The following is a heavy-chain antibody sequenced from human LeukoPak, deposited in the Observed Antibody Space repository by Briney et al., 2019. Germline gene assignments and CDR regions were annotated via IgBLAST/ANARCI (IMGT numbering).Heavy chain of an antibody. J-gene: IGHJ4*02. Sequence: SETLSLTCTVSGGSISSYYWSWIRQPPGKGLEWIGYIYYSGSTNYNPSLKSRVTISVDTSKNRFSLKLSSVTAADTAVYYCATESAGLTGGFDYWGQGTLVTVSS. D-gene: IGHD7-27*01. CDR1: GGSISSYY. V-gene: IGHV4-59*08. CDR3: ATESAGLTGGFDY. CDR2: IYYSGST.